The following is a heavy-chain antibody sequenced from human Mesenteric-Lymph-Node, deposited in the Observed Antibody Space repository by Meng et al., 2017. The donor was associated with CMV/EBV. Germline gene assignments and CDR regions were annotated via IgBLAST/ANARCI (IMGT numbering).Heavy chain of an antibody. CDR3: ARVGTGGGDCYDY. Sequence: TFSSYAMSWVRQAPGKGLEWIGSIHYSGSPYYNPSLKSRVTISVDTSRNHFSLKLNSVTAADTAVYYCARVGTGGGDCYDYWGQGTLVTVSS. J-gene: IGHJ4*02. D-gene: IGHD2-21*01. V-gene: IGHV4-39*07. CDR2: IHYSGSP. CDR1: TFSSYA.